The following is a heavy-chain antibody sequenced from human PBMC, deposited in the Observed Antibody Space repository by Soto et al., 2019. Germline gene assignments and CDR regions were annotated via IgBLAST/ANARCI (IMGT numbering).Heavy chain of an antibody. Sequence: SETLSLTCTVSGGSISSYYWSWIRQPPGKGLEWIGYIYYSGSTNYNPSLKSRVTISVDTSKNQFSLKLSSVTAADTAVYYCARARGGAVAGTERATHYYYGMDVWGQGTTVTVSS. CDR1: GGSISSYY. V-gene: IGHV4-59*01. D-gene: IGHD6-19*01. J-gene: IGHJ6*02. CDR3: ARARGGAVAGTERATHYYYGMDV. CDR2: IYYSGST.